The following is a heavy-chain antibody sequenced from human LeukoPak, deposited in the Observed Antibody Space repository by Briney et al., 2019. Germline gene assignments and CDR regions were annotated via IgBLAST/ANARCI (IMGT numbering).Heavy chain of an antibody. CDR1: GFTFSSYW. V-gene: IGHV3-23*01. CDR2: ISGSGGST. CDR3: ASYDSSGYYHYFDY. Sequence: GGSLRLSCAASGFTFSSYWMHWVRQAPGKGLEWVSAISGSGGSTYYADSVKGRFTISRDNSKNTLYVQMNSLRAEDTAVYYCASYDSSGYYHYFDYWGQGTLVTVSS. D-gene: IGHD3-22*01. J-gene: IGHJ4*02.